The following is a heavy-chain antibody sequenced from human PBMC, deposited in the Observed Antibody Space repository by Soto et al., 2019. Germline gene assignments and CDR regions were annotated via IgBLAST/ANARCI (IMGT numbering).Heavy chain of an antibody. V-gene: IGHV3-53*02. CDR2: IDSGGTT. D-gene: IGHD3-3*01. CDR1: GFTVIRDY. J-gene: IGHJ3*01. CDR3: ARSTEWNAFDL. Sequence: EEQLVETGGGLIQPGGSLRLSCAVSGFTVIRDYMNWVRQAPGKGLEWVSVIDSGGTTYHADSVKGRFTISRDNSGNTLFLQMNSLRAEDTAMYYCARSTEWNAFDLWGQGTMVTVSS.